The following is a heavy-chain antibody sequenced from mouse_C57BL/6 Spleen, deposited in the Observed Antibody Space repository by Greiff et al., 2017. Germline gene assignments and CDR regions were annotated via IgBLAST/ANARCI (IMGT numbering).Heavy chain of an antibody. Sequence: QVQLKQPGAELVMPGASVKLSCKASGYTFTSYWMHWVKQRPGQGLEWIGEIDPSDSYTNYNQKFKGKSTLTVDKSSSTAYMQLSSLTSEDTAVYYWARGGIYYGTSYYCDYWGQGTTLTVSS. CDR2: IDPSDSYT. CDR3: ARGGIYYGTSYYCDY. CDR1: GYTFTSYW. D-gene: IGHD2-1*01. J-gene: IGHJ2*01. V-gene: IGHV1-69*01.